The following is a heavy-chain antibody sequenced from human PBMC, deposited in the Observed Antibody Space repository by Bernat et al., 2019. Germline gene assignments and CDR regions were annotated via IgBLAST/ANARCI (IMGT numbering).Heavy chain of an antibody. CDR1: GFTFGDYA. V-gene: IGHV3-49*03. J-gene: IGHJ6*02. CDR3: TRDVIAAAGLYYYYGMDV. CDR2: IRSKAYGGTT. Sequence: EVQLVESGGGLVQPGRSLRLSCTASGFTFGDYAMSWFRQAPGKGLEWVGCIRSKAYGGTTEYAASVKGRFTISRDDSKSIAYLQMNSLKTEDTAVYYCTRDVIAAAGLYYYYGMDVWGQGTTVTVSS. D-gene: IGHD6-13*01.